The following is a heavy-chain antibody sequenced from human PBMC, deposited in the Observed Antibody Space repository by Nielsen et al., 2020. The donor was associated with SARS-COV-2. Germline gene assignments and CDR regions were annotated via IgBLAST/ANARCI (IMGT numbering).Heavy chain of an antibody. Sequence: GGSLRLSCTASGFTFGDYAMSWFRQAPGKGLEWVGFIRSKAYGWTTEYAASVKGRFTISRDDSKSIAYLQMNSLKTEDTAVYYCTRVFFGYCSCTSCPHFDYWGQGTLVTVSS. CDR2: IRSKAYGWTT. CDR3: TRVFFGYCSCTSCPHFDY. V-gene: IGHV3-49*03. J-gene: IGHJ4*02. CDR1: GFTFGDYA. D-gene: IGHD2-2*03.